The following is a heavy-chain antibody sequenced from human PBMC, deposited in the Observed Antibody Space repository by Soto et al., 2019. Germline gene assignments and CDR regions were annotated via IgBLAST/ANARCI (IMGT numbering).Heavy chain of an antibody. CDR2: IKQDGSEK. J-gene: IGHJ6*03. D-gene: IGHD2-2*01. CDR3: ARDGVVVPAAIKSPYFYYYYMDV. Sequence: PGGSLRLSCAASGFTFSSYWMSRVRQAPGKGLEWVANIKQDGSEKYYVDSVRGRFTISRDNAKNSLYLQMNSLRAEDTAVYYCARDGVVVPAAIKSPYFYYYYMDVWGKGTTVTVSS. V-gene: IGHV3-7*01. CDR1: GFTFSSYW.